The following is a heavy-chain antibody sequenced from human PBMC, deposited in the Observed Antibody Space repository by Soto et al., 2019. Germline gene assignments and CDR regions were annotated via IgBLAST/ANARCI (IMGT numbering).Heavy chain of an antibody. D-gene: IGHD4-17*01. V-gene: IGHV1-69*01. CDR2: IITLFGTA. CDR1: GDTFSSHS. Sequence: VQLMQSGAEVKQPGSSVKVSCKASGDTFSSHSINWVRQAPGQGLEWMGGIITLFGTANYAQNFQGRVTITAAQSTSTAYMELNSLRSDETAVYYWAREVGYGDFSAALLDWGQGTLVTVSS. CDR3: AREVGYGDFSAALLD. J-gene: IGHJ4*02.